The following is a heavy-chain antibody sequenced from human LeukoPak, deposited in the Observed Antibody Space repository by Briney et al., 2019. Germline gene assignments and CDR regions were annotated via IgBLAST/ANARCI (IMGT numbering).Heavy chain of an antibody. CDR2: IRYDGSNK. D-gene: IGHD3-16*01. CDR1: GFTFSNYG. CDR3: AKDFYDYIWGSYY. J-gene: IGHJ4*02. Sequence: AGGSLRLSCAASGFTFSNYGMHWVRQAPGKGLEWVAFIRYDGSNKYYADSVKGRFTISRDNSKNTLYLQMNSLRAEDTAVYYCAKDFYDYIWGSYYWGQGTLVTVSS. V-gene: IGHV3-30*02.